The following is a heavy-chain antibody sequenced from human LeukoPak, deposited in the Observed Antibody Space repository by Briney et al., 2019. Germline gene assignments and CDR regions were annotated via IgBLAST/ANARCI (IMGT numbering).Heavy chain of an antibody. D-gene: IGHD6-19*01. Sequence: ASVTVSCKASGYTFTSYGISWVRQAPGQGLEWMGWISAYNGNTNYAQKLQGRGSMTTDTAKSTDYMELRSLRAGDTAVLYCARARLSGAVAGTGVVDYWGQGALGTVSS. CDR1: GYTFTSYG. CDR3: ARARLSGAVAGTGVVDY. J-gene: IGHJ4*02. CDR2: ISAYNGNT. V-gene: IGHV1-18*04.